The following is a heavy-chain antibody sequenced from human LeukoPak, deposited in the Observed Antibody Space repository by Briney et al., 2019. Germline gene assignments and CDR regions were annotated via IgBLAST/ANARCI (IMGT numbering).Heavy chain of an antibody. D-gene: IGHD3-22*01. CDR3: ARDRSYYYDSHGYPEHSQH. J-gene: IGHJ1*01. V-gene: IGHV1-18*01. CDR2: ISAYNGNT. CDR1: GYIFTKYG. Sequence: ASVKVSCKASGYIFTKYGISWVRQAPGQGLEWMGWISAYNGNTNYAQKHQGRVTMTTDTSTTTAYMELRSLRSDDTAVYCCARDRSYYYDSHGYPEHSQHWGQGTLVTVSS.